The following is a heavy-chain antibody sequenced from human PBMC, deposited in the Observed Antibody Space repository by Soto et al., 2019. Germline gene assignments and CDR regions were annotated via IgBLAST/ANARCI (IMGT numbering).Heavy chain of an antibody. CDR1: GGSISSGGDY. V-gene: IGHV4-31*03. CDR3: ARGELWWDY. CDR2: IYYSGST. D-gene: IGHD2-21*01. Sequence: QVQLQESGPGLVKPSQTLSLTCTVSGGSISSGGDYWTWIRQHPGRGLEWIGYIYYSGSTFYSPSLKCRAIISVATARNQFSLRLSSVTAADTATYYCARGELWWDYWGQGTLVTVSS. J-gene: IGHJ4*02.